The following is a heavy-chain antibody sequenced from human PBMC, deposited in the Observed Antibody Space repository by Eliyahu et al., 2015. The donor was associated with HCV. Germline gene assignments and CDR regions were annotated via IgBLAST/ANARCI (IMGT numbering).Heavy chain of an antibody. CDR3: ARGYTESCIDS. D-gene: IGHD3-16*02. Sequence: QVRLVESGGGVVQPGGSLRLSCAASGFXFINNAMHWVRQAPGEGLEWVAVISYDESNNYYIDSVKGRFTISRDNPKNTLYLQMNSLKPEDAAIYYCARGYTESCIDSWGQGTLVTVSS. CDR2: ISYDESNN. V-gene: IGHV3-30*04. CDR1: GFXFINNA. J-gene: IGHJ4*02.